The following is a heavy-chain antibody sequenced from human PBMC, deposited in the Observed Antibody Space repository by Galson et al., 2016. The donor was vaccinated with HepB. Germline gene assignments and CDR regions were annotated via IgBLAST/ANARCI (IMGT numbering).Heavy chain of an antibody. V-gene: IGHV3-7*04. CDR3: ARVSTSIIAAAGRTLFDY. Sequence: SLRLSCAASGFTFSSCWMSWVRQAPGKGLEWVANIKQDGSDKYYVDSVKGRFTISRDNAKNSLYLQMNSLRAEDTAVYYCARVSTSIIAAAGRTLFDYWGQGTLVTVSS. CDR1: GFTFSSCW. J-gene: IGHJ4*02. D-gene: IGHD6-13*01. CDR2: IKQDGSDK.